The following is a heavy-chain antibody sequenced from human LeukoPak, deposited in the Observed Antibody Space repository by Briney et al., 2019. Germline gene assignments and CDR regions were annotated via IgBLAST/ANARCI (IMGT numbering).Heavy chain of an antibody. V-gene: IGHV3-73*01. J-gene: IGHJ4*02. CDR3: TVVPATY. CDR2: IRSKTNSYAT. D-gene: IGHD3-16*02. CDR1: GCTFSGSA. Sequence: GGSLRLSCAASGCTFSGSAMHWVREASGKGLEWVGRIRSKTNSYATAYAASVKGRFTISRDDSKNTAYLQMNSPKTEDTAVYYCTVVPATYWGQGTLVTVSS.